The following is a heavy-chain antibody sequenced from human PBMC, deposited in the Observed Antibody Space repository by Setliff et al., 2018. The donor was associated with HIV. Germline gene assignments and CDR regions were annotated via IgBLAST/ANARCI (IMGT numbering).Heavy chain of an antibody. D-gene: IGHD3-9*01. J-gene: IGHJ6*03. CDR2: IYYSGMT. Sequence: PSETLSLTCSVSGGSISSYYWSWIRQPPGKGLEWIGDIYYSGMTNYNPSLQRRVTISLDTSKNQFTLKVNSVTAADTAVYYCARPRTGYYYMDVWGKGTTVTVSS. CDR1: GGSISSYY. CDR3: ARPRTGYYYMDV. V-gene: IGHV4-59*01.